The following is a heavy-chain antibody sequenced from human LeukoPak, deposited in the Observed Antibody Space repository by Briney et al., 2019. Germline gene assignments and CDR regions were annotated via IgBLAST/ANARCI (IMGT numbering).Heavy chain of an antibody. V-gene: IGHV4-61*02. J-gene: IGHJ4*02. Sequence: PSQTLSLTCTISGGSISSGSYYWSWIRQPAGKGLEWIGRIYTSGSTNYNPSLKSRVTISVDTSKNQFSLKLSSVTAADTAVYYCASKPGIAAAGAFDYWGQGTLVTVSS. CDR3: ASKPGIAAAGAFDY. CDR2: IYTSGST. D-gene: IGHD6-13*01. CDR1: GGSISSGSYY.